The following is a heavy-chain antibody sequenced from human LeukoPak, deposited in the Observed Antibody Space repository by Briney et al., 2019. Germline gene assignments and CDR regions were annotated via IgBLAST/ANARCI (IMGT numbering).Heavy chain of an antibody. J-gene: IGHJ4*02. CDR3: AKDRDVRGSLLDY. Sequence: PGGSLRLSCAASAFTFSGYAMSWVRQAPGKGLEWVSAISGRGVSTYYADTVKGRFTISRDNSKSTLYMEMTSLRADDTAVYYCAKDRDVRGSLLDYWGQGTLVTVSS. CDR1: AFTFSGYA. V-gene: IGHV3-23*01. CDR2: ISGRGVST. D-gene: IGHD3-16*01.